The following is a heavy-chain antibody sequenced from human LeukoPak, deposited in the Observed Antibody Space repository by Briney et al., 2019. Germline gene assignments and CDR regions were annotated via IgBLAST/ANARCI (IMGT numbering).Heavy chain of an antibody. CDR2: IKKDGTEK. D-gene: IGHD6-13*01. Sequence: QPGGSLRLSCAASGFTFISYWMSWVRQAPGKGLEWVANIKKDGTEKYYVDSVKGRFTISRDNGKNSLYLQMNSLRAEDTAVYYCARVVEQQLVFPRYYYYYYMDVWGKGTTVTISS. CDR3: ARVVEQQLVFPRYYYYYYMDV. J-gene: IGHJ6*03. CDR1: GFTFISYW. V-gene: IGHV3-7*01.